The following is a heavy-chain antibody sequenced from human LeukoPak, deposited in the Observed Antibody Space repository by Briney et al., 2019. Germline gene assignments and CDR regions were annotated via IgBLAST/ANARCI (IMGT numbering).Heavy chain of an antibody. CDR2: INPNSGGT. CDR1: GYTFTGYY. V-gene: IGHV1-2*02. CDR3: ARGELDSSGWYFSYYYYMDV. J-gene: IGHJ6*03. D-gene: IGHD6-19*01. Sequence: EASVKVSCKASGYTFTGYYMHWVRQAPGQGLEWMGWINPNSGGTNYAQKFQGRVTMTRDTSISTAYMELSRLRSDDTAVYYCARGELDSSGWYFSYYYYMDVWGKGTTVTVSS.